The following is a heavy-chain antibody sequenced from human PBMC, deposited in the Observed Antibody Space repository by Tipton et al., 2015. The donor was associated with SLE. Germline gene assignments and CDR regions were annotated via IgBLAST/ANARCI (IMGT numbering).Heavy chain of an antibody. V-gene: IGHV3-73*01. Sequence: SLRLSCAASGFRFSDSALHWVRQASGNGLEWVGRIRTQADNYATAYSESMKGRFTISRDDSKNTVYLEVHSLKTEDTAVYYCTTDPLGYCIDGSCSGYWGLGTLVTVSP. D-gene: IGHD2-15*01. CDR1: GFRFSDSA. J-gene: IGHJ4*02. CDR3: TTDPLGYCIDGSCSGY. CDR2: IRTQADNYAT.